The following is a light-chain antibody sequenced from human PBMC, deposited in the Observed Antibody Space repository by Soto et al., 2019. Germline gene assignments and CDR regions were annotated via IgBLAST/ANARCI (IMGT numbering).Light chain of an antibody. Sequence: QSVLTQPASVSGSPGQSITISCTGTSSDVGAYDYVSWYQQHPDKASKLMIYEVSYRPSGVSNRFSGSKSVNTATLTISGLQAEDEADYYCSSCTTSSTRVFGTGTKVTVL. CDR1: SSDVGAYDY. CDR3: SSCTTSSTRV. V-gene: IGLV2-14*03. CDR2: EVS. J-gene: IGLJ1*01.